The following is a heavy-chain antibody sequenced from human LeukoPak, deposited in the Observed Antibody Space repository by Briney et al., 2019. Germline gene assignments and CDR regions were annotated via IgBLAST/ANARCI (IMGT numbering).Heavy chain of an antibody. J-gene: IGHJ5*02. Sequence: SETLSLACAVYGGSFSGYYWSWIRQPPGKGLEWIGEINHSGSTNYNPSLKSRVSISVDASKNQFSLRLNSVTAADTAVYYCARDSGGSGYLWFDPWGQGTLVTVSS. CDR3: ARDSGGSGYLWFDP. CDR1: GGSFSGYY. D-gene: IGHD3-3*01. CDR2: INHSGST. V-gene: IGHV4-34*01.